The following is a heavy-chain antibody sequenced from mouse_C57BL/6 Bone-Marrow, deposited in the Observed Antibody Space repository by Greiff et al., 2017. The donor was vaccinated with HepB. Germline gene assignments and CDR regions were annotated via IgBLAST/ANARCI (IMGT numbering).Heavy chain of an antibody. CDR1: GYTFTSYW. CDR2: IHPNSGST. J-gene: IGHJ2*01. V-gene: IGHV1-64*01. CDR3: ATNYGKSLVDY. Sequence: QVQLKQPGAELVKPGASVKLSCKASGYTFTSYWIHWVKQRPGQGLEWIGMIHPNSGSTNYNEKFKSKATLTVDKSSSTAYMQLSSLTSEDSAVYYCATNYGKSLVDYWGQGTTLTVSS. D-gene: IGHD2-1*01.